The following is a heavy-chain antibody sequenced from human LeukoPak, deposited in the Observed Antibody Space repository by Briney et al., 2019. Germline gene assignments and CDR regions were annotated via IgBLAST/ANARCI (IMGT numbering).Heavy chain of an antibody. V-gene: IGHV3-23*01. CDR1: GFTFGSYA. D-gene: IGHD4-17*01. Sequence: GGSLRLSCAASGFTFGSYAMSWVRQAPGKGLEWVSVISGSGGSTYYADYVKSRFTISRDNSKNTLYLQMSSLRAEDTAVYYCAKDLSYDYVATKDYWGQGTLVTVSS. J-gene: IGHJ4*02. CDR2: ISGSGGST. CDR3: AKDLSYDYVATKDY.